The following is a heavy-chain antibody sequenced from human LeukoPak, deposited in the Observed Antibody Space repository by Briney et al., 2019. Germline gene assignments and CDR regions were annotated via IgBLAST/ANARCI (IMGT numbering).Heavy chain of an antibody. CDR2: ISWNSGSI. CDR1: GFTFDDYA. D-gene: IGHD3-9*01. J-gene: IGHJ4*02. CDR3: AKDIRSSDYDILTGYY. V-gene: IGHV3-9*01. Sequence: GGSLRLSCAASGFTFDDYAMHWVRQAPGKALEWVSGISWNSGSIGYADSVKGRFTISRDNAKNSLYLQMNSLRAEDTALYYCAKDIRSSDYDILTGYYWGQGTLVTVSS.